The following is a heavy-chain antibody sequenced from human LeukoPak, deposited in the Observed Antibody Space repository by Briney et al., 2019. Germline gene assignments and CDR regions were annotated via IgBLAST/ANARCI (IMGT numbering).Heavy chain of an antibody. V-gene: IGHV4-31*03. CDR2: IYYSGST. CDR3: ARVPLASSFGSSYYYYGMDV. D-gene: IGHD3-16*01. CDR1: GGSISSGGYY. Sequence: SQTLSLTCTVSGGSISSGGYYWSWIRQHPGKGLEWIGYIYYSGSTYYNPSLKSRVTKSVDTSKNQFSLKLSSVTAADTAVYYCARVPLASSFGSSYYYYGMDVRGQGTTVTVSS. J-gene: IGHJ6*02.